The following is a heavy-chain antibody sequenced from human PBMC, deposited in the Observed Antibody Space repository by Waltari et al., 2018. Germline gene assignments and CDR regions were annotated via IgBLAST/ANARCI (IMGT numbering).Heavy chain of an antibody. CDR2: IKQDGSAK. CDR3: ARPFRSGWYDGSFDI. Sequence: EVQLVESGGGLVQPGGSLRLSCAASGFTFSSCWMTWVRQAPGKGLEWVANIKQDGSAKSYVDSVKGRFVISRDNAENSLSLQMNSLKAEDTAVYYCARPFRSGWYDGSFDIWGQGTMVTVSS. J-gene: IGHJ3*02. V-gene: IGHV3-7*04. D-gene: IGHD6-19*01. CDR1: GFTFSSCW.